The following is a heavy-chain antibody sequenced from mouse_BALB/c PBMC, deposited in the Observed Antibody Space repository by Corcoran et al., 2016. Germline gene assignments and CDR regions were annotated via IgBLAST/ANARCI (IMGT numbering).Heavy chain of an antibody. CDR3: ARLYPSIAMDY. CDR2: INPYNDGT. D-gene: IGHD2-10*02. CDR1: GYTFTSYV. V-gene: IGHV1S136*01. Sequence: EVQLQQSGPELVKPGASVKMSCKASGYTFTSYVMHWVKQKPGQGLEWIGYINPYNDGTKYNEKFKGKATLTSDKSSSTAYMELSSLTSEDSAVYYCARLYPSIAMDYWGQGTSVTVSS. J-gene: IGHJ4*01.